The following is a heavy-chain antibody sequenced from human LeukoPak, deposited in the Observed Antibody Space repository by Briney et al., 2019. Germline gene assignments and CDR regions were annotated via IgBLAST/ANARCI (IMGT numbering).Heavy chain of an antibody. J-gene: IGHJ4*02. V-gene: IGHV1-2*02. Sequence: GASVKVSCKASGYTFTGYYMHWVRQAPGQGLEWMGWINPNSGGTNYAQKFQGRVTMTRDTSISTAYMELSRLRSDDTAVYYCARGGPGNLGSCSSTSCYDGDFDYWGQGTLVTVSS. CDR1: GYTFTGYY. CDR3: ARGGPGNLGSCSSTSCYDGDFDY. D-gene: IGHD2-2*01. CDR2: INPNSGGT.